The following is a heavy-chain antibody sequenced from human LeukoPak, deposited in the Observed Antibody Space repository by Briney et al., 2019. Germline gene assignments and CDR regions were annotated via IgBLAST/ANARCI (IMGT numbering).Heavy chain of an antibody. D-gene: IGHD2-21*02. CDR2: IYYSGST. CDR1: GGSISSGGYY. J-gene: IGHJ4*02. Sequence: SQTLSLTCTVSGGSISSGGYYWSWIRQHPGKGLEWIGYIYYSGSTYYNPSLKSRVTISVDTSKNQFSLKLSSVTAADTAVYYCARSIVVVTTTFDYWGQGTLVAVSS. CDR3: ARSIVVVTTTFDY. V-gene: IGHV4-31*03.